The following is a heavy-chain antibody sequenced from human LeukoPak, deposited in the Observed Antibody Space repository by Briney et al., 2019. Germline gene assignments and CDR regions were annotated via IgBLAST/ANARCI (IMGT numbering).Heavy chain of an antibody. CDR3: AKDNRGGWSGYFDY. CDR2: IWHDGSAE. Sequence: GRSLRLSCATSGFIFSSYGMCWVRQAPGKGLEWVAVIWHDGSAEFYADSVKGRFTVSRDDSRNTVYLQMNRLRAEDTALYYCAKDNRGGWSGYFDYWGQGILVTVSS. V-gene: IGHV3-33*06. J-gene: IGHJ4*02. D-gene: IGHD6-19*01. CDR1: GFIFSSYG.